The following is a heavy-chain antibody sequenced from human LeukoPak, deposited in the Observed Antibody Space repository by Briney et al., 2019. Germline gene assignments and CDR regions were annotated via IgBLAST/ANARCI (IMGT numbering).Heavy chain of an antibody. CDR2: VKSKTDGGTT. J-gene: IGHJ3*02. CDR3: TTDPWSITMIVVVTDDAFDI. CDR1: GFTFSNAW. D-gene: IGHD3-22*01. Sequence: GGSLRLSCAASGFTFSNAWMSWVRQAPGKGLEGVGRVKSKTDGGTTDYAAPVKGRFTISRDDSKNTLYLQMNSLKTEDTAVYYCTTDPWSITMIVVVTDDAFDIWGQGTMVTVSS. V-gene: IGHV3-15*01.